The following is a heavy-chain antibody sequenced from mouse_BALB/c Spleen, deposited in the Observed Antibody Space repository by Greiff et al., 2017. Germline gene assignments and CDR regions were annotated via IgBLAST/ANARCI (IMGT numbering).Heavy chain of an antibody. J-gene: IGHJ3*01. Sequence: EVQVVESGGGLVKPGGSLKLSCAASGFTFSSYAMSWVRQTPEKRLEWVASISSGGSTYYPDSVKGRFTISRDNARNILYLQMSSLRSEDTAMYYCARRAYRDSMITPWFAYWGQGTLVTVSA. V-gene: IGHV5-6-5*01. D-gene: IGHD2-4*01. CDR3: ARRAYRDSMITPWFAY. CDR2: ISSGGST. CDR1: GFTFSSYA.